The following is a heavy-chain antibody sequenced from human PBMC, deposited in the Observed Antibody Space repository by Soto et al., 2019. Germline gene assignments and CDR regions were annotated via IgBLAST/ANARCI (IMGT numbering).Heavy chain of an antibody. D-gene: IGHD3-22*01. J-gene: IGHJ3*02. Sequence: EVQLVESGGGLVKPGGSPRLSCAASGFTFSDYSMLWVRQAPGKGLEWLSFIANGDNHIFYPDSVKVRFTISRDNAKNLVELQLNTLGADDTAVYSCARENVHFSSDSCSRVAFDIWGQGTMVTGSS. CDR1: GFTFSDYS. CDR2: IANGDNHI. V-gene: IGHV3-21*01. CDR3: ARENVHFSSDSCSRVAFDI.